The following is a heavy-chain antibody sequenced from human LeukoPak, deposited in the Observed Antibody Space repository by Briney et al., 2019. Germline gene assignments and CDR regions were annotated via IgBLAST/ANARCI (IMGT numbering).Heavy chain of an antibody. Sequence: SVKVSCKASGGTFSSYAISWVRQAPGQGLEWMGGIIPIFGTANYAQKFQGRVTITADEPTSTAYVELSSLRSEDTAVYYCARADTAMVPPYYYYGMDVWAKGPRSPSPQ. CDR3: ARADTAMVPPYYYYGMDV. CDR1: GGTFSSYA. CDR2: IIPIFGTA. D-gene: IGHD5-18*01. J-gene: IGHJ6*04. V-gene: IGHV1-69*01.